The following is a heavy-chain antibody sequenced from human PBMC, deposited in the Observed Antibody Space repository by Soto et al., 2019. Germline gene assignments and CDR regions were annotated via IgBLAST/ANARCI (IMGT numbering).Heavy chain of an antibody. CDR3: AKSYGDPDY. CDR2: ISYDGSNK. D-gene: IGHD4-17*01. J-gene: IGHJ4*02. Sequence: QVQLVESGGGVVQPGRSLRLSCAASGFTFSSYGMHWVRQAPGKGLEWVAVISYDGSNKYYADSVKGRFTISRDNSKNTLYLQMNSLRAEDTAVYYCAKSYGDPDYWGQGTLVTVSS. V-gene: IGHV3-30*18. CDR1: GFTFSSYG.